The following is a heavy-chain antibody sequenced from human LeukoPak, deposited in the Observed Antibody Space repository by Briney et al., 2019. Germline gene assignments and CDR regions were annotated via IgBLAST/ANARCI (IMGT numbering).Heavy chain of an antibody. Sequence: GAPVKVSCKASGYTFTTYDISWVRQAPGQGLEWMGWISAYNGNTNYAQKLQGRVTMTTDTSTSTAYMELRSLRSDDTAVYYCARYSIRGYSGYDLYDYWGQGTLVTVSS. D-gene: IGHD5-12*01. CDR2: ISAYNGNT. CDR3: ARYSIRGYSGYDLYDY. V-gene: IGHV1-18*01. J-gene: IGHJ4*02. CDR1: GYTFTTYD.